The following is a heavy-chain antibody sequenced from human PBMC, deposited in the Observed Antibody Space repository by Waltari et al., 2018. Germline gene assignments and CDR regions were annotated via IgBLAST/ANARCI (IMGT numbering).Heavy chain of an antibody. CDR3: ARDGDRRYFDY. Sequence: EVQLVESGGGLVKPGGSLSLSGAASGFTFGAYSMTWVPQAPGKGLEWVSSISSSSSYIYYADSVKGRFTISRDNAKNSLYLQMNSLRAEDTAVYYCARDGDRRYFDYWGQGTLVTVSS. J-gene: IGHJ4*02. V-gene: IGHV3-21*01. CDR1: GFTFGAYS. D-gene: IGHD3-10*01. CDR2: ISSSSSYI.